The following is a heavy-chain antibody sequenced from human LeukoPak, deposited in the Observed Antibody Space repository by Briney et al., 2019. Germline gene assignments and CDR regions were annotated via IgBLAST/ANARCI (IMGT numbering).Heavy chain of an antibody. CDR3: ANTGFRAADY. J-gene: IGHJ4*02. D-gene: IGHD3-10*01. CDR1: GFTFDDYA. CDR2: ISGDGGST. Sequence: GGSLRLSCAPSGFTFDDYAMHWVRQAPGKGLEWVSLISGDGGSTYYADSVKGRFTISRDNSKNSLYLQMNSLRTEDTALYYCANTGFRAADYWGQGTLVTVSS. V-gene: IGHV3-43*02.